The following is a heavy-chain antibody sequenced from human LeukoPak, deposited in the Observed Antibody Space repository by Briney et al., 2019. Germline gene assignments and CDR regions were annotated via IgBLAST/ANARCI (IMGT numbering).Heavy chain of an antibody. Sequence: GGSLRLSCAASGFTFSSYWMHWVRQAPGKGLVWVSRINSDGSSTSYADSVKGRFTISRDNAKNTLYLQMNGLRAEDTAVYYCARDQHSSSWYIDYWGQGTLVTVSS. V-gene: IGHV3-74*01. CDR1: GFTFSSYW. D-gene: IGHD6-13*01. J-gene: IGHJ4*02. CDR2: INSDGSST. CDR3: ARDQHSSSWYIDY.